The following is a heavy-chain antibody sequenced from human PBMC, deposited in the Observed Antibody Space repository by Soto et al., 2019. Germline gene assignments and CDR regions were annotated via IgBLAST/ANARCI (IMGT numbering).Heavy chain of an antibody. J-gene: IGHJ4*02. CDR1: GFSFSSYA. CDR3: ARWSYLDY. CDR2: ISGSDGKT. D-gene: IGHD2-15*01. V-gene: IGHV3-23*01. Sequence: LRLSCAASGFSFSSYAMSWLRQAPGKGLEWVSTISGSDGKTFYADPVKGRFSISRDTSDNMLYLHMNSLREDDTAVYYCARWSYLDYWGQGARVTVSS.